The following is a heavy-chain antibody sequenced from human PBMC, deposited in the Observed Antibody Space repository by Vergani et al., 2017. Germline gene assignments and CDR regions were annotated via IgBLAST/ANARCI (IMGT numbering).Heavy chain of an antibody. J-gene: IGHJ4*02. D-gene: IGHD6-13*01. CDR3: ARASIAAAGGDFDY. CDR1: GDSISSNNC. CDR2: IYYSGST. Sequence: QVQLQESGPGLVKPPGTLSLTCAVSGDSISSNNCWTWVRQPPGKGLEWIGSIYYSGSTYYNPSLKSRVTISVDTSKNQFSLKLSSVTAADTAVYYCARASIAAAGGDFDYWGQGTLVTVSS. V-gene: IGHV4-4*03.